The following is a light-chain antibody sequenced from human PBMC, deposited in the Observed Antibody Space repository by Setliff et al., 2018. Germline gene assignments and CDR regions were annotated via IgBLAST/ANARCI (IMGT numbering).Light chain of an antibody. Sequence: QSALTQPASVSGSPGQSIPISCAGTSSDVGSYDLVSWYQQHPGKAPKLIIYGVSNRPSGVSSRFSDSKSGNTASLTISGLQTEDEADYYCTAYTGGTTYGFGAGTMLTVL. CDR3: TAYTGGTTYG. CDR2: GVS. V-gene: IGLV2-14*03. CDR1: SSDVGSYDL. J-gene: IGLJ1*01.